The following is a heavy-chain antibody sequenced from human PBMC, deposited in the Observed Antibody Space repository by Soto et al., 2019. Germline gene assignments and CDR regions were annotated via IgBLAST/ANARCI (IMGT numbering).Heavy chain of an antibody. J-gene: IGHJ6*02. CDR3: ATSTTDISSWKQYFYGMDV. CDR2: INAGNGNT. D-gene: IGHD6-13*01. CDR1: GYTFTRYV. Sequence: ASVKVSCKASGYTFTRYVIHWVRQAPGQRLEWMGWINAGNGNTKYSQNFQGRVTITRDTSASTAYMELSSLRSQDTAVYYCATSTTDISSWKQYFYGMDVWGQGSTVTVSS. V-gene: IGHV1-3*01.